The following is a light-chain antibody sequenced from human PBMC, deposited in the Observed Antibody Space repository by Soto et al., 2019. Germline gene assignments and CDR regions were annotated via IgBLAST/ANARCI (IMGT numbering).Light chain of an antibody. J-gene: IGKJ4*01. Sequence: IDLTHSPGTLSFSPGEIATLSFRAIHTVSNNYLAWCQQKPGQAPRLVIYGASNRATGIPDRFSGRGSGTDFTLTISRLGPEDFAVYYCQQYGDSPLTFGGGTKVDIK. CDR2: GAS. V-gene: IGKV3-20*01. CDR1: HTVSNNY. CDR3: QQYGDSPLT.